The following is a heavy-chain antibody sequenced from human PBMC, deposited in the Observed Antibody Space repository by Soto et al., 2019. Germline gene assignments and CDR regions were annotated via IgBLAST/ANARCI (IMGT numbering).Heavy chain of an antibody. CDR1: GFTFSSYS. D-gene: IGHD6-13*01. CDR3: ARDSVPIYSSSWYPYYYYYGMDV. J-gene: IGHJ6*02. V-gene: IGHV3-21*01. CDR2: ISSSSSYI. Sequence: GSLRLSCAASGFTFSSYSMNWVRQAPGKGVEWVSSISSSSSYIYYADSVKGRFTISRDNAKNSLYLQMNSLRAEDTPVYYCARDSVPIYSSSWYPYYYYYGMDVWGQGTTVPVSS.